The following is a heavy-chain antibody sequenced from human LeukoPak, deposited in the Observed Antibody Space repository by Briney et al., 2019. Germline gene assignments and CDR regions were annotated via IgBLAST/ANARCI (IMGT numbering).Heavy chain of an antibody. CDR2: IYYSGST. J-gene: IGHJ4*02. CDR1: GGSISSYY. V-gene: IGHV4-59*01. D-gene: IGHD3-22*01. Sequence: TSETLSLTCTVSGGSISSYYWSWIRQPPGKGLEWIGYIYYSGSTNYNPSLKSRVTISVDASKNQFSLKLSSVTAADTAVYYCASNYYDSSGNYWGQGTLVTVSS. CDR3: ASNYYDSSGNY.